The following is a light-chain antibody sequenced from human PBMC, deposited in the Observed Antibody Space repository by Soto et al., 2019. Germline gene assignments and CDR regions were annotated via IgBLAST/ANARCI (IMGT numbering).Light chain of an antibody. V-gene: IGKV1-9*01. CDR1: QGISSY. CDR3: QQLFSYPHT. Sequence: DIQLTQSPSFLSASVGDRVTITCRASQGISSYLAWYQQKPGKAPKLLIYTASTLPSGVPSRFSGSGSGTEFPLTISSLQPEDFATYYCQQLFSYPHTFGGGTNVEI. J-gene: IGKJ4*01. CDR2: TAS.